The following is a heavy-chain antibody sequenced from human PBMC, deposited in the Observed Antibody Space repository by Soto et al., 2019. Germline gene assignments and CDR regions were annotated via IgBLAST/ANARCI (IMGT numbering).Heavy chain of an antibody. V-gene: IGHV4-31*03. CDR1: GGSINNGDYY. Sequence: SETLSLTCTVSGGSINNGDYYWNWIRQHPEKGLEWMGYINYRGTTFYSPSLKSRIIISVDTSKNQFSLKLSSVTAADTAVYYCARATLLIGFGYWGQGTLVTVSS. J-gene: IGHJ4*02. CDR3: ARATLLIGFGY. CDR2: INYRGTT. D-gene: IGHD2-8*01.